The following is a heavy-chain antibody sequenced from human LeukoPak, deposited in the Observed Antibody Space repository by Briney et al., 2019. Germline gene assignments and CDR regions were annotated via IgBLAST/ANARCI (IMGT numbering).Heavy chain of an antibody. CDR1: GFTVSINY. V-gene: IGHV3-21*01. J-gene: IGHJ4*02. CDR2: ISSSGTYI. CDR3: AKGALAAAGSGFDY. Sequence: PGGSLRLSCAASGFTVSINYMSWVRQAPGKGLEWVSSISSSGTYIYYTDSVKGRFTTSRDNAKNSLYLQMNSLRAEDTAVYYCAKGALAAAGSGFDYWGQGTLVTVSS. D-gene: IGHD6-13*01.